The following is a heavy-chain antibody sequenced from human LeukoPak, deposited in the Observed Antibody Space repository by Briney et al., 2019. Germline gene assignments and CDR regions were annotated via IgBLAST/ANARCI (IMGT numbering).Heavy chain of an antibody. D-gene: IGHD5-12*01. CDR2: IKSKANGGTT. J-gene: IGHJ4*01. CDR1: GFTFSYAW. Sequence: PGGSLRLSCAASGFTFSYAWMSWVRQAPGKGLEWVGRIKSKANGGTTDYAAPVKGRFTISRDDSKYALYLQMNSLNTEDTAVYYCSTGWGYDDPTPHYYFDYWGHGTLVTVSS. CDR3: STGWGYDDPTPHYYFDY. V-gene: IGHV3-15*01.